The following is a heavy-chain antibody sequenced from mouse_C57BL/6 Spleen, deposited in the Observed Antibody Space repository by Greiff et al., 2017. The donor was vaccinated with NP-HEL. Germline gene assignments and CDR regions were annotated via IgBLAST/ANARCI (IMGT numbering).Heavy chain of an antibody. CDR3: ARSLEGVAY. CDR2: IFPGSGST. V-gene: IGHV1-75*01. J-gene: IGHJ3*01. D-gene: IGHD6-5*01. Sequence: VQLQQSGPELVKPGASVKISCKASGYTFTDYYINWVKQRPGQGLEWIGWIFPGSGSTYYNEKFKGKATLTVDQSSSTAYMLLRGLTSEDSAVYFCARSLEGVAYWGQGTLVTVSA. CDR1: GYTFTDYY.